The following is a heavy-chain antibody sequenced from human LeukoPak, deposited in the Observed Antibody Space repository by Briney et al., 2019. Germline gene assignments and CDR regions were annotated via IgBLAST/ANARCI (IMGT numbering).Heavy chain of an antibody. D-gene: IGHD1-26*01. J-gene: IGHJ4*02. CDR1: GYTFTSYD. Sequence: ASVKVSCKASGYTFTSYDINWVRQATGQGLEWMGWINPNSGGTNYAQKFQGRVTMTRDTSISTAYMELSRLRSDDTAVYYCASDRGGGATYFDYWGQGTLVTVSS. CDR3: ASDRGGGATYFDY. V-gene: IGHV1-2*02. CDR2: INPNSGGT.